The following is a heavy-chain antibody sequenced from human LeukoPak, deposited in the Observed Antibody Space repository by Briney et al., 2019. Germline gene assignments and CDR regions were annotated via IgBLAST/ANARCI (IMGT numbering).Heavy chain of an antibody. V-gene: IGHV3-30*18. J-gene: IGHJ4*02. CDR2: ISSDGKAE. D-gene: IGHD3-10*01. Sequence: PGVSLRLSCVASGFTFSSYGMHWVRQAPGKGREWVAVISSDGKAEIYADSVRGRFTISRDNSKGTHYLQMNSLRSEGTAVYYCAKAQPTLISRSFDCWGQGALVTVSS. CDR1: GFTFSSYG. CDR3: AKAQPTLISRSFDC.